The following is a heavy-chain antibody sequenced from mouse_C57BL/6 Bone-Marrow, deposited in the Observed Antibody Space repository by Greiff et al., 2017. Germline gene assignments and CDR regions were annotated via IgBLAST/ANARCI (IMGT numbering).Heavy chain of an antibody. Sequence: QVQLQQSGAELARPGASVKLSCKASGYTFTSYGISWVKQRTGQGLEWIGEIYPRSGNTYYNEKFKGKATLTADKSSSTAYMELRRLTSEDSAVYFCARSSYGSSYGGYWGQGTTLTVSS. CDR3: ARSSYGSSYGGY. J-gene: IGHJ2*01. CDR1: GYTFTSYG. V-gene: IGHV1-81*01. D-gene: IGHD1-1*01. CDR2: IYPRSGNT.